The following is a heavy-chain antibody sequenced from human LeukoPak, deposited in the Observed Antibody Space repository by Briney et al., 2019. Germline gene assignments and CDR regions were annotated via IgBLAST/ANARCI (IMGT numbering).Heavy chain of an antibody. CDR3: AREGGDSSSSGAFDI. D-gene: IGHD6-6*01. V-gene: IGHV4-61*02. Sequence: SETLSLTCTVSGGSISSGSYYWSWIRRPAGKDLGGIGLIYTSGSTNYNPSLKSRVTISVDTSKNQFSLKLSSVTAADTAVYYCAREGGDSSSSGAFDIWGQGTMVTVSS. CDR2: IYTSGST. CDR1: GGSISSGSYY. J-gene: IGHJ3*02.